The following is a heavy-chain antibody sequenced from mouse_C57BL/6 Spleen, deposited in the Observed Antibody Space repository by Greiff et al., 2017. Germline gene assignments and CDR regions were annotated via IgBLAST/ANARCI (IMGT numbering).Heavy chain of an antibody. J-gene: IGHJ4*01. Sequence: VQLQQSGPELVKPGASVKISCKASGYAFSSSWMNWVKQRPGKGLEWIGRIYPGDGDTNYNGKFKGKATLTADKSASTAYMQLSSLTSEDSAVYFCARGTAQVNYYAMDDWGQGTSVTVSS. CDR1: GYAFSSSW. V-gene: IGHV1-82*01. D-gene: IGHD3-1*01. CDR3: ARGTAQVNYYAMDD. CDR2: IYPGDGDT.